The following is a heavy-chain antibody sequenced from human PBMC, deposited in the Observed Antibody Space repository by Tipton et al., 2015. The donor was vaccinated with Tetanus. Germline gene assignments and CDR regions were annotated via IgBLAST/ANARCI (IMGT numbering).Heavy chain of an antibody. V-gene: IGHV4-61*08. D-gene: IGHD1-14*01. CDR3: ARGTGDY. CDR1: GDSISRGGYY. CDR2: IYYSGST. J-gene: IGHJ4*02. Sequence: TLSLTCTVSGDSISRGGYYWSRIRQPPGKGLEWIGYIYYSGSTNYNPSLKSRVTISVDTSKNQFSLKLSSVTAADTAVYYCARGTGDYWGQGTLVTVSS.